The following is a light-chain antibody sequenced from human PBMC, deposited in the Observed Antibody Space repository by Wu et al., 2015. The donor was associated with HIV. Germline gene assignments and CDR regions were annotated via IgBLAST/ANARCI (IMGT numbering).Light chain of an antibody. V-gene: IGKV3-20*01. CDR3: HRYGPSPRM. J-gene: IGKJ1*01. Sequence: EIVLTQSPATLSLSPGETATLSCRASQTVNSNHLSWYQHKPGQAPRLLIYGASTRASGVADRFSGSGSGTDFTLTISRLEPEDFAVYFCHRYGPSPRMFGPGTRVEIK. CDR1: QTVNSNH. CDR2: GAS.